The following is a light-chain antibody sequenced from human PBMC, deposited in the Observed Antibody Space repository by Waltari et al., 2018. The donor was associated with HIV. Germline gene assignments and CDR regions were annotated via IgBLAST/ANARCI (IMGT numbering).Light chain of an antibody. CDR3: HQTYITPRT. CDR2: DAT. Sequence: LSASVGDRVTITCRASQAISNYLNWYQKKPGKAPYLVVYDATTLQSGVPSRFSGSGSGTDFTLTISSLQPEDFATYYCHQTYITPRTFGPGTRVESK. V-gene: IGKV1-39*01. J-gene: IGKJ1*01. CDR1: QAISNY.